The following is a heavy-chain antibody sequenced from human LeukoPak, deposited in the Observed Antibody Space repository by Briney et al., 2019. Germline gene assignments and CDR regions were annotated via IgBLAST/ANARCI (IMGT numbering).Heavy chain of an antibody. CDR1: GYTFSNYG. CDR2: INPSGSST. J-gene: IGHJ3*02. CDR3: ASPMTHGAFDI. Sequence: ASVKVSCKASGYTFSNYGMSWVRQAPGQGLEWMGIINPSGSSTSYAQKFQGRVTMTRDMSTSTVYMELSSLRSEDTAVYYCASPMTHGAFDIWGQGTMVTVSS. V-gene: IGHV1-46*01.